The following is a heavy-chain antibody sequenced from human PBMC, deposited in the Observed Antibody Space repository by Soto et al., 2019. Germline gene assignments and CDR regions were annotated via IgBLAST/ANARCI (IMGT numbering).Heavy chain of an antibody. D-gene: IGHD1-26*01. V-gene: IGHV4-59*11. CDR1: GGSISSHY. J-gene: IGHJ6*02. Sequence: SETLSLTCTVSGGSISSHYWSWVRQAPGKGLEWIGHIYYRGSTSYNPSLRSRSTISVDTSNNQFSLKLNSVTTADTAVYYCARDGREASGMDVWGQGTKVTV. CDR2: IYYRGST. CDR3: ARDGREASGMDV.